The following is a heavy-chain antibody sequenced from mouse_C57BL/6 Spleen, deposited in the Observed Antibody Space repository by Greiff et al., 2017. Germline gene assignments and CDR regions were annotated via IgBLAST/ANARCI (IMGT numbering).Heavy chain of an antibody. D-gene: IGHD2-3*01. CDR3: ARGDGPLDY. J-gene: IGHJ2*01. V-gene: IGHV1-22*01. CDR1: GYTFTDYN. CDR2: INPNNGGT. Sequence: EVHLVESGPELVKPGASVKMSCKASGYTFTDYNMHWVKQSHGKSLEWIGYINPNNGGTSYNQKFKGKATLTVNKSSSTAYMELRSLTSEDSAVYYCARGDGPLDYWGQGTTLTVSS.